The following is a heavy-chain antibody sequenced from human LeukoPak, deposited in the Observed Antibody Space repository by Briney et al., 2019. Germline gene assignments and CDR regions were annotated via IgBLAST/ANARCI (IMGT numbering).Heavy chain of an antibody. CDR2: INWNGGST. Sequence: PGGSLRLSCAASGFTFDDYGMSWVRQAPGKGLEWVSGINWNGGSTGYADSVKGRFTISRDNAKNSLYLQMNSLRAEDTALYYCARDYDSSGYSDAFDIWGQGTMVTVS. CDR1: GFTFDDYG. CDR3: ARDYDSSGYSDAFDI. D-gene: IGHD3-22*01. V-gene: IGHV3-20*04. J-gene: IGHJ3*02.